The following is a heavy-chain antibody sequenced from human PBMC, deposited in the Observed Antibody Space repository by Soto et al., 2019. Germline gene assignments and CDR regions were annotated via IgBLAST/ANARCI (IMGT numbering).Heavy chain of an antibody. CDR3: ARNIRVAIMIVVVPYYYGMDV. Sequence: PGGSLRLSCAASGFTFSSYGMHWVRQAPGKGLEWVAVIWYDGSNKYYADSVKGRFTISRDNSKNTLYLQMKSLRAEDTAVYYCARNIRVAIMIVVVPYYYGMDVWGQGTTVTVSS. CDR1: GFTFSSYG. D-gene: IGHD3-22*01. J-gene: IGHJ6*02. V-gene: IGHV3-33*01. CDR2: IWYDGSNK.